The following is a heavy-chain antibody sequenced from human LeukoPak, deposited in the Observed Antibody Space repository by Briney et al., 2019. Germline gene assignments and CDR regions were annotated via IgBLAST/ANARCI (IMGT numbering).Heavy chain of an antibody. CDR2: ISSSSSNK. CDR1: GFTFSHYT. J-gene: IGHJ4*02. Sequence: GSLRLSCAASGFTFSHYTMNWVRQAPGKGLEWVSSISSSSSNKYYADSVKGRFTIYRDNAKNTLYLQMNNLRAEDTAVYYCARANFLGIYDYWGQGTLVTVSS. CDR3: ARANFLGIYDY. V-gene: IGHV3-21*01. D-gene: IGHD1-26*01.